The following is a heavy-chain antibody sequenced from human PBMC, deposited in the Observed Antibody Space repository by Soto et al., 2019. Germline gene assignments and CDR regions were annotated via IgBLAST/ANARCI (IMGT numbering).Heavy chain of an antibody. Sequence: SETMSLTCTVSGGSISSYYWSWIRQPPGKGLEWIGYIYYSGGTNYNPSLKSRVTISVATSKNQFSLKLSSVTAEDTAVYYCARRGYSYAVDYWGQGTLVTVSS. V-gene: IGHV4-59*12. D-gene: IGHD5-18*01. CDR2: IYYSGGT. CDR1: GGSISSYY. J-gene: IGHJ4*02. CDR3: ARRGYSYAVDY.